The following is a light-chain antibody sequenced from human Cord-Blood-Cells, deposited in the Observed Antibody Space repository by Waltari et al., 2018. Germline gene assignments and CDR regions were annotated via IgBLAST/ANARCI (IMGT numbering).Light chain of an antibody. J-gene: IGLJ3*02. V-gene: IGLV2-23*01. CDR3: CSYAGSSPWV. CDR1: SSDVGSYNL. CDR2: EGS. Sequence: TQPASVSGSPGQSITISCTGTSSDVGSYNLVSWYQQHPGKAPKLMIYEGSKRPSGVSNRFSGSKSGNTASLTISGLQAEDEADYYCCSYAGSSPWVFGGGTKLTVL.